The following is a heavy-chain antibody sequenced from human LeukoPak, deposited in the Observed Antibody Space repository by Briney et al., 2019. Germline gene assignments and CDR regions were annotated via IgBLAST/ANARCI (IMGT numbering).Heavy chain of an antibody. D-gene: IGHD2-15*01. J-gene: IGHJ4*02. Sequence: PGGSLTLSCAASGFTFSSYWMTWVRQAPGKGLEWVANIKHDGSEKYYVDSVKGRFTISRDNAKNSLYLQMNSLRAEDTAVYFCARTVLVGYCSGGSCYSGIYWGPGILGTVSS. V-gene: IGHV3-7*05. CDR3: ARTVLVGYCSGGSCYSGIY. CDR2: IKHDGSEK. CDR1: GFTFSSYW.